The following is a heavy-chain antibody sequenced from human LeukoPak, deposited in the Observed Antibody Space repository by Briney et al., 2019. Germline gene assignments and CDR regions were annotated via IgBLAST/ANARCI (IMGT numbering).Heavy chain of an antibody. J-gene: IGHJ4*02. CDR2: ITSRSDYT. Sequence: GGSLRLSCAASGFTFSDSYMSWIRQAPGKGLEWVSYITSRSDYTNYVDSVKGRFTISRDNAKNSLYLQMNSQRAEDTAVYYCATDSGSNYGSSNYWGQGTLVTVSS. D-gene: IGHD5-18*01. CDR3: ATDSGSNYGSSNY. V-gene: IGHV3-11*06. CDR1: GFTFSDSY.